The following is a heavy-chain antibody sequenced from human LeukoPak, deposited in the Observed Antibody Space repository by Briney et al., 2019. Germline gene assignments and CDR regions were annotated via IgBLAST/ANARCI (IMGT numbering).Heavy chain of an antibody. CDR3: ARDSNPVVAAMSWFDP. CDR2: ISYDGSNK. V-gene: IGHV3-30-3*01. CDR1: GFTFSSYA. J-gene: IGHJ5*02. D-gene: IGHD2-15*01. Sequence: GGSLRLSCAASGFTFSSYAMHWVRQAPGKGLEWVAVISYDGSNKYYADSVKGRFTISRDNSKNTLYLQMNSLRAEDTAVYYCARDSNPVVAAMSWFDPWGQGTLVTVSS.